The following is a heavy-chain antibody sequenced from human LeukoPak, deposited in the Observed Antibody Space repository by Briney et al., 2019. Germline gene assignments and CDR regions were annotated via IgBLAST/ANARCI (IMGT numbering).Heavy chain of an antibody. CDR2: IIPIFGTA. V-gene: IGHV1-69*01. D-gene: IGHD5-12*01. J-gene: IGHJ4*02. Sequence: SVKVSCKASGGTFSSYAISWVRQAPGQGLEWMGGIIPIFGTANYAQKFQGRVTITADESTSTVYMELSSLRSEDTAVYYCARDRDLYSGYDSSPYYFDYWGQGTLVTASS. CDR3: ARDRDLYSGYDSSPYYFDY. CDR1: GGTFSSYA.